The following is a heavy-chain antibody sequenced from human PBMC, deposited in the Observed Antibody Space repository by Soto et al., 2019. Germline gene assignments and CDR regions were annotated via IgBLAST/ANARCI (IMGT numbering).Heavy chain of an antibody. Sequence: EVQLVESGGGLVQPGGSLRLSCAGSGFTFSSYDMHWDRQAAGKGLEWVSGIGTAGDPYYPDSVKGRFTISRENGKNSLDLQMNSLRAGDTAVYYCARVRDLTWGSSWFFDLWGGGTLVTVSS. J-gene: IGHJ2*01. CDR3: ARVRDLTWGSSWFFDL. V-gene: IGHV3-13*05. CDR2: IGTAGDP. CDR1: GFTFSSYD. D-gene: IGHD7-27*01.